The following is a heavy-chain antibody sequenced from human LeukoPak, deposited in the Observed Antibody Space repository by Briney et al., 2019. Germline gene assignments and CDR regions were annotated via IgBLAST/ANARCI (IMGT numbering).Heavy chain of an antibody. CDR2: ISVSGTYT. CDR3: AKGYCSDTNCQTRLGLDY. V-gene: IGHV3-23*01. J-gene: IGHJ4*02. D-gene: IGHD2-15*01. Sequence: GGSLRLSCAASGFTFSSYAMSWVRQAPGKGLEGVSSISVSGTYTYHAASVKGRFTISRDNSKNTLYLQMNSLRAEDTAVYYCAKGYCSDTNCQTRLGLDYWGQGTLVTVSS. CDR1: GFTFSSYA.